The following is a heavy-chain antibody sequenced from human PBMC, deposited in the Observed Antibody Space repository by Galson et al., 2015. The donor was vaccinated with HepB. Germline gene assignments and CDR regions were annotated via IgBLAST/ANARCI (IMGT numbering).Heavy chain of an antibody. CDR3: AKDRVSGGYSYGYYYYYYMDV. V-gene: IGHV3-23*01. J-gene: IGHJ6*03. CDR2: ISGSGGST. Sequence: SLRLSCAASGFTFSSYAMSWVRQAPGKGLEWVSAISGSGGSTYYADSVKGRFTISRDNSKNTLYLQMNSLRAEDTAVYYCAKDRVSGGYSYGYYYYYYMDVWGKGTTVTVSS. CDR1: GFTFSSYA. D-gene: IGHD5-18*01.